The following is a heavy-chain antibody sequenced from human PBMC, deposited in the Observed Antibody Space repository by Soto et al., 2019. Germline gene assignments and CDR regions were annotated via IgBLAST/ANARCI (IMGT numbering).Heavy chain of an antibody. Sequence: VQLVESGGGLVQPGGSLRLSCAASGFTFSSYSMNWVRQAPGKGLEWDSYISSSSSTIYYAESVKGRLTISSNNANNSLYLRMISLSAEDSAVYYCAREMPIRGWDDILTGPCDEGDFRDAFDIWGQGTMVTVSS. CDR2: ISSSSSTI. CDR1: GFTFSSYS. CDR3: AREMPIRGWDDILTGPCDEGDFRDAFDI. D-gene: IGHD3-9*01. V-gene: IGHV3-48*01. J-gene: IGHJ3*02.